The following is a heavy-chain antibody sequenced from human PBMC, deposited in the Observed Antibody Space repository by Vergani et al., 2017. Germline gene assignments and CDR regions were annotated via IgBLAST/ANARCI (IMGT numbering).Heavy chain of an antibody. V-gene: IGHV3-23*01. D-gene: IGHD3-22*01. CDR3: AKHYYDSSCYYMVRYFDL. J-gene: IGHJ2*01. CDR2: ISGSGGTT. Sequence: EVQLLESGGGLVQPGGSLRLSCAASGFTFSSYAMSWARQAPGKGLEWVSDISGSGGTTNYADSVKGRFTISRYNMLYLQMNSLRAEDTAVDYCAKHYYDSSCYYMVRYFDLWGRGTLVTVSS. CDR1: GFTFSSYA.